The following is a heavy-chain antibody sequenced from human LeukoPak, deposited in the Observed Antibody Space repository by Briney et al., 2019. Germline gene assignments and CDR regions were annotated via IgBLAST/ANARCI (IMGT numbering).Heavy chain of an antibody. CDR2: ISAHNGNT. CDR1: GFTFKNYG. J-gene: IGHJ4*02. Sequence: ASVKVSCKASGFTFKNYGFSWVRQAPGQGLQWMGWISAHNGNTKYAQNLQGRVIMTTDRSTGTAYVELTSLRSDDTAVYYCARDRRGYSAYDGEGFDYWGQGTLVTVSS. D-gene: IGHD5-12*01. CDR3: ARDRRGYSAYDGEGFDY. V-gene: IGHV1-18*04.